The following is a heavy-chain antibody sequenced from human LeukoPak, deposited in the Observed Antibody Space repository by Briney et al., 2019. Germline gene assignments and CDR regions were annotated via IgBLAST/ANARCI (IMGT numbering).Heavy chain of an antibody. D-gene: IGHD2-2*01. J-gene: IGHJ5*02. Sequence: PSETLSLTCTVSGYSMSSSDYWGWIRQPPGKGLEWIGSIYHSGTTYYNPSLKSRVTISLDTSKNQFSLKLSSVTAADRAVYYCARGLGFCTSTSCPLDWFDPWGQGTLVTVSS. CDR1: GYSMSSSDY. CDR2: IYHSGTT. V-gene: IGHV4-38-2*02. CDR3: ARGLGFCTSTSCPLDWFDP.